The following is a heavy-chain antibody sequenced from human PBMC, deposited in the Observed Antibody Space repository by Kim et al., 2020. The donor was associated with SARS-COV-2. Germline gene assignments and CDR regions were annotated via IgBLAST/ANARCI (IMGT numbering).Heavy chain of an antibody. D-gene: IGHD6-19*01. J-gene: IGHJ4*02. CDR3: ASFSSGWSGFY. V-gene: IGHV6-1*01. Sequence: NDYAVSVKSRITINPDTSKNQFSLQLNSVTPEDTAVYYCASFSSGWSGFYWGQGTLVTVSS. CDR2: N.